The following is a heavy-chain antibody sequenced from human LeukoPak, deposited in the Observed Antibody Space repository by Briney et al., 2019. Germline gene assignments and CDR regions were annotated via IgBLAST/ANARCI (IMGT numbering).Heavy chain of an antibody. CDR2: TYYRSKWYN. D-gene: IGHD3-3*01. V-gene: IGHV6-1*01. J-gene: IGHJ3*02. CDR1: GDSVSANGAA. CDR3: ARVPYYDFQADAFDI. Sequence: SQTLSLTCAISGDSVSANGAAWNWIRQSPSRGLEWLGRTYYRSKWYNDYAVSVKSRITINPDTSKNQFSVQLNSVTPEDTAVYYCARVPYYDFQADAFDIWGQGTMVTVSS.